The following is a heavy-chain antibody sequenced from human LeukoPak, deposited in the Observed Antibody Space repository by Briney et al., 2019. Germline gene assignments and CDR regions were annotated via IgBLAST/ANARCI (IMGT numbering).Heavy chain of an antibody. V-gene: IGHV3-21*04. Sequence: GGSLRLSCAASGFTFSSYSMNWVRQAPGKGLEWVSSISSSSSYIYYADSVKGRFTISRDNAKNSLYLQMNGLRAEDTAVYYCASQYCSSTSCLIDYWGQGTLVTVSS. CDR1: GFTFSSYS. CDR3: ASQYCSSTSCLIDY. D-gene: IGHD2-2*01. J-gene: IGHJ4*02. CDR2: ISSSSSYI.